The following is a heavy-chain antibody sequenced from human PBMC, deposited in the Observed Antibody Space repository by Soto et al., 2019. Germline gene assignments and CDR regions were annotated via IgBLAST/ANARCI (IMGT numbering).Heavy chain of an antibody. CDR1: GYSFSNYW. J-gene: IGHJ3*02. Sequence: PGESLKISCKGSGYSFSNYWIAWVRQLPGKGLEWMGIIYPGDSDTTYSPSFEGQVTISADKSNSTAYLQWSSLKASDTAMYYCASPKGTGTTPGALNIWGQGTMVTVS. D-gene: IGHD1-1*01. V-gene: IGHV5-51*01. CDR3: ASPKGTGTTPGALNI. CDR2: IYPGDSDT.